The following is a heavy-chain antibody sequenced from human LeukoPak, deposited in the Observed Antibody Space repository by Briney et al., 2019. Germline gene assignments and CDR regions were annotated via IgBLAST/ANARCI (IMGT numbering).Heavy chain of an antibody. CDR2: IYYSGGT. CDR3: ARLISSAYYYYYMDV. CDR1: GGSISSSSYY. Sequence: SETLSLTCTVSGGSISSSSYYWGWIRQPPGKGLEWIGSIYYSGGTYYNPSLKSRVTISVDTSKNQFSLKLSSVTAADTAVYYCARLISSAYYYYYMDVWGKGTTVTVSS. J-gene: IGHJ6*03. V-gene: IGHV4-39*01. D-gene: IGHD3-22*01.